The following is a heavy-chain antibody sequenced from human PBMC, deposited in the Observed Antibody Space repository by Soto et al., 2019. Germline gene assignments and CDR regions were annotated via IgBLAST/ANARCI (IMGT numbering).Heavy chain of an antibody. J-gene: IGHJ4*02. CDR1: GGTFSSYT. CDR3: AREAYCSGGSCYSDFFDY. Sequence: QVQLVQSGAEVKKPGSSVKVSCKASGGTFSSYTISWVRQAPGQGLEWMGRIIPILGIANYAQKFQGRVTITADKSTSPAYMELSSLRSEYTAVYYCAREAYCSGGSCYSDFFDYWGQGTLVTVSS. V-gene: IGHV1-69*08. D-gene: IGHD2-15*01. CDR2: IIPILGIA.